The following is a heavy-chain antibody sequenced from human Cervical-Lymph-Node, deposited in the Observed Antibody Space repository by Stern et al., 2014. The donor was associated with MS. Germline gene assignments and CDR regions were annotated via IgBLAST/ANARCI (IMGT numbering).Heavy chain of an antibody. J-gene: IGHJ4*02. CDR2: IDPGDSDI. CDR1: GYSFYSYW. CDR3: ARRGVTTRFDY. D-gene: IGHD3-3*01. Sequence: EVQLVESGAEVRKPGESLTISCLASGYSFYSYWIGWVRQMPGKGLEWMGIIDPGDSDIRYSPSFQGQVTISADKSINTAYLQWSSLKASDTAMYYCARRGVTTRFDYWGQGTLVTVSS. V-gene: IGHV5-51*01.